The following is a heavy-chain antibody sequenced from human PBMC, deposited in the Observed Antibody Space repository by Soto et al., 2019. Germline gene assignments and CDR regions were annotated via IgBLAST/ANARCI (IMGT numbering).Heavy chain of an antibody. CDR2: VNPSDGNT. CDR3: ARDRLDSLSGYDAFDI. Sequence: VQMVQSGAEVRRPGASVKISCKASGYSFTNYYIHWVRQAPGQGLEWMGTVNPSDGNTVYAPSFQGRVTMARDTSANTVYMDLAGLRSEDAAVYFCARDRLDSLSGYDAFDIWGQGTMVNVSS. V-gene: IGHV1-46*01. J-gene: IGHJ3*02. D-gene: IGHD3-3*01. CDR1: GYSFTNYY.